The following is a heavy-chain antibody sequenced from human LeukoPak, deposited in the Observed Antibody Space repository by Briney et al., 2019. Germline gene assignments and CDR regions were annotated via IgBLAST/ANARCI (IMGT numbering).Heavy chain of an antibody. V-gene: IGHV5-51*01. D-gene: IGHD3-22*01. Sequence: GESLKISCKGSGYSFTSYWIGWGRQMPGKGLEWMGSIYPGDSDTRYSPSFQGQVTISADKSISTAYLQWSSLKASDTAVYYCARQISYYDSSGSGHFDYWGQGTLVTVSS. J-gene: IGHJ4*02. CDR1: GYSFTSYW. CDR3: ARQISYYDSSGSGHFDY. CDR2: IYPGDSDT.